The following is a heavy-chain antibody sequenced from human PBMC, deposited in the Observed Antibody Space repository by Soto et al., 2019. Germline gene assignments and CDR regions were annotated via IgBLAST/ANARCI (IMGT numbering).Heavy chain of an antibody. CDR3: AREGYGSSWYAWGAFGI. D-gene: IGHD6-13*01. V-gene: IGHV4-59*01. J-gene: IGHJ3*02. CDR2: IYYSGST. CDR1: GGSISSYY. Sequence: QVQLQESGPGLVKPSETLSLTCTVSGGSISSYYWSWIRQPPGKGLEWIGYIYYSGSTNYNPSLKFRVTVSVDNSKNQFTLQLSSVTAAETAVYYCAREGYGSSWYAWGAFGIWSQGTMVTVAS.